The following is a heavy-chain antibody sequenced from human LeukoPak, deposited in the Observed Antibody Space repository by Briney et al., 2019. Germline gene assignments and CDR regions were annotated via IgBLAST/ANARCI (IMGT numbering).Heavy chain of an antibody. D-gene: IGHD1-26*01. CDR3: ARGRSNYYGMGV. Sequence: PSETLSLTCTVSGGSISSGDYYWSWIRQPPGKGLEWIGYIYYNGNTNYSPSLKSRVTMSVDTSKNLFSLKVSSVTAADTAVYYCARGRSNYYGMGVWGQGTTVTVSS. J-gene: IGHJ6*02. CDR2: IYYNGNT. CDR1: GGSISSGDYY. V-gene: IGHV4-61*08.